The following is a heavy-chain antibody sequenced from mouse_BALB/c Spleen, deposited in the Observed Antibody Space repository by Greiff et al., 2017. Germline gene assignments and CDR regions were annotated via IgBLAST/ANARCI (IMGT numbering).Heavy chain of an antibody. CDR3: ARYHYGYPDD. CDR2: IDPANGTT. CDR1: GFNIKDTY. J-gene: IGHJ2*01. V-gene: IGHV14-3*02. D-gene: IGHD2-2*01. Sequence: VQLKESGAELVKPGASVKLSCTASGFNIKDTYMHWVKQRPEQGLEWIGRIDPANGTTKYDPKFQGKATITADTSSNTAYLQLSSLTSEDTAVYYCARYHYGYPDDWGQGNTLTVSS.